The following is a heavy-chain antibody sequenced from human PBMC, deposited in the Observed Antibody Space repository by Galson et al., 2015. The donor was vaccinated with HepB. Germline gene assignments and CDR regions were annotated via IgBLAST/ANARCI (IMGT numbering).Heavy chain of an antibody. J-gene: IGHJ5*02. V-gene: IGHV3-21*06. Sequence: CLRLACAGAGFDVVRTTINWVGQTPGKGLEWVSCITRTSNTSYYRDSVKGRFTISRDNAKNSLCLHMNSLRGDDTGVYDCLPPRAHRSSPWR. CDR3: LPPRAHRSSP. CDR1: GFDVVRTT. CDR2: ITRTSNTS.